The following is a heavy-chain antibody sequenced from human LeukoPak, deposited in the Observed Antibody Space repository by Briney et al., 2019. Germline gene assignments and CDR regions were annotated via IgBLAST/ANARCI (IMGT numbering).Heavy chain of an antibody. CDR1: GFTFSTYA. J-gene: IGHJ3*01. V-gene: IGHV3-23*01. CDR3: AKDTGRLWIREVFDA. D-gene: IGHD5-12*01. CDR2: ISAGGDTT. Sequence: PGGSLRLSCAASGFTFSTYAMSWVRQAPGKGLEWVSSISAGGDTTYYADSVRGRFTISRENSMSTVYLQVNTLSAEDTAMYYCAKDTGRLWIREVFDAWGQGTMVTVSS.